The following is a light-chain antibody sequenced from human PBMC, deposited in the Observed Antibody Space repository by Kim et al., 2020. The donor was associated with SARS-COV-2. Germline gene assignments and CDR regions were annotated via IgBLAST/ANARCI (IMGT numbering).Light chain of an antibody. J-gene: IGKJ5*01. V-gene: IGKV3-11*01. Sequence: FYPGERAALSCRAGQSVSSYLAWYQQKPGQPPRLLIYDASNRATGIPDRFSGSGSGTDFTLTISSLEPEDFAVYYCQQRSNWPITFGQGTRLEIK. CDR3: QQRSNWPIT. CDR2: DAS. CDR1: QSVSSY.